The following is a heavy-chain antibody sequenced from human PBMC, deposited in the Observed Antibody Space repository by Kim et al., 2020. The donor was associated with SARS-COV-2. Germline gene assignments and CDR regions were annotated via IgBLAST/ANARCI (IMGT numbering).Heavy chain of an antibody. CDR1: GFTFSSYA. D-gene: IGHD3-10*01. J-gene: IGHJ5*02. Sequence: GGSLRLSCAASGFTFSSYAMHWVRQAPGKGLEWVAVISYDGSNKYYADSVKGRFTISRDNSKNTLYLQMNSLRAEDTAVYYCASLYGMVRGDYNWFDPWG. CDR2: ISYDGSNK. V-gene: IGHV3-30*04. CDR3: ASLYGMVRGDYNWFDP.